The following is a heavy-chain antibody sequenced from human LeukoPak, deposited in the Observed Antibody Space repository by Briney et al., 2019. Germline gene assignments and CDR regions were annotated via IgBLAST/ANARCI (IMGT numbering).Heavy chain of an antibody. V-gene: IGHV3-48*03. Sequence: GGSLRLSCAAFGFTFSSYEMNWIRQAPGKGLEWVSYISSSGNTIYYADSVKGRLTISRDNAKNSLYLHMNSLRAEDTAVYYCARISGSYVFDYWGQGTLVTVSS. CDR2: ISSSGNTI. J-gene: IGHJ4*02. D-gene: IGHD1-26*01. CDR3: ARISGSYVFDY. CDR1: GFTFSSYE.